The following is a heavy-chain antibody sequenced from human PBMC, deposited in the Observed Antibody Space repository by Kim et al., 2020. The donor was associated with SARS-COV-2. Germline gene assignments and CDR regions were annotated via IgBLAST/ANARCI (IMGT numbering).Heavy chain of an antibody. CDR2: AT. CDR3: ARLASGMDV. V-gene: IGHV5-51*01. Sequence: ATRYSPSVQGQVTISADKSISTAYQQWSSLTASDTAMYYCARLASGMDVWGQGTTVTVSS. J-gene: IGHJ6*02.